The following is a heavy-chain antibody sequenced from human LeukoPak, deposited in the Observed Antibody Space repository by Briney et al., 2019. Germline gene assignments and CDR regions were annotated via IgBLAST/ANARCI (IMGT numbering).Heavy chain of an antibody. CDR2: ISGSGGST. CDR1: GFTFSSYA. Sequence: GGSLRLSCAASGFTFSSYAMSGVGRPPGKGLGGFSAISGSGGSTYYADSVKGRFTISRDNSKNTLYLQMNSLRAEDTAVYYCAKDPLLVVPAAIGGNWFDPWGQGTLVTVSS. D-gene: IGHD2-2*01. V-gene: IGHV3-23*01. CDR3: AKDPLLVVPAAIGGNWFDP. J-gene: IGHJ5*02.